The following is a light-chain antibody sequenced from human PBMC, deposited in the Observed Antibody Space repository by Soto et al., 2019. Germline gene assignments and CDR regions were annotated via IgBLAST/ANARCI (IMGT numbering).Light chain of an antibody. CDR3: SSYAGSNNLI. V-gene: IGLV2-8*01. CDR1: SSDLGDYDY. J-gene: IGLJ2*01. Sequence: QSVLTQPPSASGSPGQSVTISCTGTSSDLGDYDYVSWYQQHPGKAPKVMIYEVNKRPSGVPDRFSGSKSGNTASLTVTGLQAEDEADYYCSSYAGSNNLIFGGGTQLTVL. CDR2: EVN.